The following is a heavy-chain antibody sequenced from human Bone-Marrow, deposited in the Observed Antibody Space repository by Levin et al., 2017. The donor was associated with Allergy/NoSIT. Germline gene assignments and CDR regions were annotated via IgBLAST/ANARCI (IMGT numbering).Heavy chain of an antibody. CDR2: ISGSGGST. D-gene: IGHD2-2*01. Sequence: PGGSLRLSCAASGFTFSSYAMSWVRQAPGKGLEWVSAISGSGGSTYYADSVKGRFTISRDNSKNTLYLQMNSLRAEDTAVYYCARDIVVVPAHWGIHWFDPWGQGTLVTVSS. CDR3: ARDIVVVPAHWGIHWFDP. CDR1: GFTFSSYA. V-gene: IGHV3-23*01. J-gene: IGHJ5*02.